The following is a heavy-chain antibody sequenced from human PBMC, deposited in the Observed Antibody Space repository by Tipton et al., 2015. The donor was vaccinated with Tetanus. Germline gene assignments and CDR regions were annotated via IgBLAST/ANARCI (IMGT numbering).Heavy chain of an antibody. CDR2: ISYDGGNK. D-gene: IGHD3/OR15-3a*01. J-gene: IGHJ4*02. CDR3: AKDDAGLAQRGGFYFDS. CDR1: GFTFGRFG. Sequence: SLRLSCEASGFTFGRFGMHWVRQAPGKGLEWVAVISYDGGNKFYADSVQGRFTISRDNSKNTFYLEMHSLRSEDTAVHFCAKDDAGLAQRGGFYFDSWGQGTLVTVSS. V-gene: IGHV3-30*18.